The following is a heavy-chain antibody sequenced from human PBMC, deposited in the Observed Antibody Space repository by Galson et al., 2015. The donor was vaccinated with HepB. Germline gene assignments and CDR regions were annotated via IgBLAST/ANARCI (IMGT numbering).Heavy chain of an antibody. V-gene: IGHV3-48*01. CDR2: ISSSSSTI. Sequence: SLRLSCAASGFTFSSYSMNWVRQAPGKGLEWVSYISSSSSTIYYADSVKGRFTISRDNAKNSLYLQMNSLRAEDTAVYYCARDPCTWFGELLGHNLRYPGGMDVWGQGTTVTVSS. CDR3: ARDPCTWFGELLGHNLRYPGGMDV. CDR1: GFTFSSYS. J-gene: IGHJ6*02. D-gene: IGHD3-10*01.